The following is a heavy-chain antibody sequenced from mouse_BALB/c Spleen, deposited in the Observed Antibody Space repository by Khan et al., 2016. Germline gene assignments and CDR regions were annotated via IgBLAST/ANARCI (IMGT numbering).Heavy chain of an antibody. CDR3: ARGITTATVYYFDY. CDR2: ISYSGST. Sequence: EVQRQESGPGLVKPSQSLSLTCTVTGYSITSDYAWNWIRQFPGNKLEWMGYISYSGSTSYNPSLKSRISITRDTSKNQFFLQLNSVTTEDTATYYCARGITTATVYYFDYWGQGTTLTVSS. J-gene: IGHJ2*01. D-gene: IGHD1-2*01. V-gene: IGHV3-2*02. CDR1: GYSITSDYA.